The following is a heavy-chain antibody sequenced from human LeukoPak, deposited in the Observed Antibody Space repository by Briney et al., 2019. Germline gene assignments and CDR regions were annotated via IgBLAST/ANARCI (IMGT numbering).Heavy chain of an antibody. CDR3: ARGGHRQKEF. V-gene: IGHV3-30*04. Sequence: GGSLRLSCAASGFTFSSYAMHWVRQAPGKGLEWVAVISYDGSNKYYADSVKGRFTISRDNSKNTLYLQMSSLRAEDTAVYYCARGGHRQKEFWGQGTLVTVSS. D-gene: IGHD3-10*01. J-gene: IGHJ4*02. CDR2: ISYDGSNK. CDR1: GFTFSSYA.